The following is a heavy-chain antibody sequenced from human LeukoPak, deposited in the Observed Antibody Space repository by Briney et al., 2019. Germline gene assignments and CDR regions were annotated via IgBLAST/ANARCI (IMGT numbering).Heavy chain of an antibody. CDR1: GFIFSSYN. V-gene: IGHV3-48*01. Sequence: GGSLRLSCAASGFIFSSYNMNWVRQAPGKGLEWVSYISSSSSTIYYADSVKGRFTISRDNAKSSLYLQMNSLRAEDTAVYYCVRASHIVVVTGIPQGYYYYMDVWGKGTTVTVSS. J-gene: IGHJ6*03. CDR2: ISSSSSTI. CDR3: VRASHIVVVTGIPQGYYYYMDV. D-gene: IGHD2-21*02.